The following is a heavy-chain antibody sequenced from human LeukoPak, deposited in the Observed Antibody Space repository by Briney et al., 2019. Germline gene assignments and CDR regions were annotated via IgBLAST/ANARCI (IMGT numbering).Heavy chain of an antibody. Sequence: GGSLRLSCAASGFTFSSSAMSWVRQAPGKGLEWVSAISNNGGYTYYADSVQGRFTISRDNSKSTLCLQMNSLRAADTAVYYCAKQLGYCSDGSCYFPYWGQGTLVTVSS. D-gene: IGHD2-15*01. CDR3: AKQLGYCSDGSCYFPY. CDR2: ISNNGGYT. J-gene: IGHJ4*02. CDR1: GFTFSSSA. V-gene: IGHV3-23*01.